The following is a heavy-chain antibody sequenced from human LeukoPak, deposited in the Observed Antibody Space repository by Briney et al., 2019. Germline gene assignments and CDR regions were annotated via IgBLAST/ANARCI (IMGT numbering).Heavy chain of an antibody. CDR1: GFTFSSYG. V-gene: IGHV3-30*18. CDR3: AKIPWYYDSSGYSLDY. Sequence: GGSLRLSCAASGFTFSSYGMHWVRQAPGKGLEWVAVISYGGSNKYYADSVKGRFTISRDNSKNTLYLQMSSLRAEDTAVYYCAKIPWYYDSSGYSLDYWGQGTLVTVSS. J-gene: IGHJ4*02. CDR2: ISYGGSNK. D-gene: IGHD3-22*01.